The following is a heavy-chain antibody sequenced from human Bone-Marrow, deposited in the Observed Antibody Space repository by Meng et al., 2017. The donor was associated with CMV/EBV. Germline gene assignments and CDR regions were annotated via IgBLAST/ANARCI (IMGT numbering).Heavy chain of an antibody. Sequence: GESLKISCEGSGYSFTSYWIGWVRQMPGKGLEWMGLIYPGDSDTRYSPSFQGQVTISADKTISTAYLQWSRLKASDTSMYYCARHSRRITMVRGAIPYYYYYGMDVWGQGSTVTVSS. CDR3: ARHSRRITMVRGAIPYYYYYGMDV. D-gene: IGHD3-10*01. J-gene: IGHJ6*02. V-gene: IGHV5-51*01. CDR1: GYSFTSYW. CDR2: IYPGDSDT.